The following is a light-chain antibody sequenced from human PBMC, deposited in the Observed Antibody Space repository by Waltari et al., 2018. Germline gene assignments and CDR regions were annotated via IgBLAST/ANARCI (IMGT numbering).Light chain of an antibody. Sequence: QSALTQPASVSGSPGQSITISCTGTSSDVGSYNLVSWYQQYPGKAPKLIIYEVSKRPSGLSNRFACSKSGNTASLTISGLQAEDEADYYCCSNAGRTTVLFGGGTKVTVL. CDR2: EVS. CDR1: SSDVGSYNL. CDR3: CSNAGRTTVL. J-gene: IGLJ2*01. V-gene: IGLV2-23*02.